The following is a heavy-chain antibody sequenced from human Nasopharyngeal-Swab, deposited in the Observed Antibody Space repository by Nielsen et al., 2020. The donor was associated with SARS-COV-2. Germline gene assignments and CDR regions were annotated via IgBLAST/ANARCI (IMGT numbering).Heavy chain of an antibody. D-gene: IGHD4-17*01. J-gene: IGHJ4*02. V-gene: IGHV7-4-1*02. Sequence: WVRQAPGQGLEWMGWISGDSGSARYGQGFTGRYVLSLDTSVSTSDLQISSLRAEDTAVYYCARVDGDNRVYWGQGTLVTVSS. CDR3: ARVDGDNRVY. CDR2: ISGDSGSA.